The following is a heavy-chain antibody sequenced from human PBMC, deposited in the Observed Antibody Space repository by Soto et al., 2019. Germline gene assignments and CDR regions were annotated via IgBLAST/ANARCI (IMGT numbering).Heavy chain of an antibody. D-gene: IGHD3-22*01. J-gene: IGHJ4*02. CDR1: GGTFSSFA. V-gene: IGHV1-69*13. CDR2: IIPIFGTA. Sequence: SVKVSCKASGGTFSSFAISWVRQAPGQGLEWMGGIIPIFGTANYAQKFQGRVTITADESTSTAYMELSSLRSEDTAVYYCARYRLTAYDSSGLHFDYWGQGTLVTVSS. CDR3: ARYRLTAYDSSGLHFDY.